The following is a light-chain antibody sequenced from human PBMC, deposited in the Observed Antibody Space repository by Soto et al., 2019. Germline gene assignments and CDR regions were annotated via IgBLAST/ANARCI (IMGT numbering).Light chain of an antibody. V-gene: IGKV1-5*03. Sequence: TIAVWASQSISVWLAWYQQKAGKAPNLLIYKASRLESGVPSRFSGSGSETEFTLTISGLQPGDSATYYCQQYNSYSPTFGQGTKVDIK. CDR2: KAS. J-gene: IGKJ1*01. CDR1: QSISVW. CDR3: QQYNSYSPT.